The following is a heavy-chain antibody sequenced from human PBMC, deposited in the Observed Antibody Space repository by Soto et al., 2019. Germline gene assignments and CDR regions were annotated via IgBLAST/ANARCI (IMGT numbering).Heavy chain of an antibody. J-gene: IGHJ4*02. D-gene: IGHD2-15*01. Sequence: PSETLSLTCTVSGGSISSGGYYWSLIRQHPGKGLKWIGYISYSGSAYYNPSLKSRVTISVDTSKNQFSLNLSFVTAADTAVYYCATMGTPATGLYYFDYWGQGTLVTLSS. V-gene: IGHV4-30-4*08. CDR2: ISYSGSA. CDR3: ATMGTPATGLYYFDY. CDR1: GGSISSGGYY.